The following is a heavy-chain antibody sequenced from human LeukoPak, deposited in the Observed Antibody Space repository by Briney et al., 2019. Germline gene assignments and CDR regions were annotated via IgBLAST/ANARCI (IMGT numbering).Heavy chain of an antibody. D-gene: IGHD1-26*01. CDR1: GGSISSGGYY. CDR3: ARDLIGRDPLGHDY. J-gene: IGHJ4*02. V-gene: IGHV4-31*03. Sequence: SETLSLTCTVSGGSISSGGYYWSWIRQHPGKGLEWIGYIYYSGSTYYNPSLKSRVTISVDTSKNQFSLKLSSVTAADTAVYYCARDLIGRDPLGHDYWGQGTLVTVSS. CDR2: IYYSGST.